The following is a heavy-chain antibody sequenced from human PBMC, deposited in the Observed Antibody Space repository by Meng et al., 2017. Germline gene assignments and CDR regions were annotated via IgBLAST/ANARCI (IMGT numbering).Heavy chain of an antibody. D-gene: IGHD4-17*01. CDR2: INPNSGGT. J-gene: IGHJ4*02. CDR1: GYTFTSYG. CDR3: ARDSPPGYGDEGG. Sequence: ASVKVSCKASGYTFTSYGISWVRQAPGQGLEWMGWINPNSGGTNYAQKFQGRVTMTRDTSISTAYMELSRLRSDDTAVYYCARDSPPGYGDEGGWGQGTLVTVSS. V-gene: IGHV1-2*02.